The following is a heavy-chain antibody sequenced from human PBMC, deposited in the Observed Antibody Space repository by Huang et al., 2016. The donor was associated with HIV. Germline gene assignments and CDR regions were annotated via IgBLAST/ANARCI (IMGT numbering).Heavy chain of an antibody. CDR1: GGSVSSGSYY. J-gene: IGHJ4*02. V-gene: IGHV4-61*01. CDR2: SYYSGST. Sequence: QVQLQESGPGLVKPSETLSLTCTVSGGSVSSGSYYWSWIRQPPGKGLEWIGYSYYSGSTNYNPSRKSRVTISVDTSKNQFSLKLNSVTAADTAVYYCAREMAARPGFDYWGQGTLVTVSS. D-gene: IGHD6-19*01. CDR3: AREMAARPGFDY.